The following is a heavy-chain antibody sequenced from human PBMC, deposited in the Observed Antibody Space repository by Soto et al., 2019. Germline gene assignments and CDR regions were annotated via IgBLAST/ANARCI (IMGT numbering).Heavy chain of an antibody. V-gene: IGHV1-69*04. CDR1: GGTFSSYT. J-gene: IGHJ4*02. Sequence: SVKVSCKASGGTFSSYTISWVRQAPGQGLEWMGRIIPILGIANYAQKFQGRVTITADKSTSTAYMELSSLRSEDTAVYYCARDLRDYYDSSGSQPTDYWGQGTLVTVSS. CDR3: ARDLRDYYDSSGSQPTDY. D-gene: IGHD3-22*01. CDR2: IIPILGIA.